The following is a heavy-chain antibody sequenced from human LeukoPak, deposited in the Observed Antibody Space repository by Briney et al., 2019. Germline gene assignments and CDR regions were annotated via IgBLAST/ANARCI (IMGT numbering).Heavy chain of an antibody. CDR3: AELGITMIGGV. Sequence: PGGSLRLSCVASGFTFDDYAMHWVRLPPGKGLEWVARIGWNSVRVDYADSVKGRFTISRDNAKNSLYLQMNSLRAEDTAVYYCAELGITMIGGVWGKGTTVTISS. V-gene: IGHV3-9*01. J-gene: IGHJ6*04. CDR1: GFTFDDYA. CDR2: IGWNSVRV. D-gene: IGHD3-10*02.